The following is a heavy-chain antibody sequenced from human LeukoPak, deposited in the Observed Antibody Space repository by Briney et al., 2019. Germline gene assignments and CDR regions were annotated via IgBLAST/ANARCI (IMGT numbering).Heavy chain of an antibody. CDR3: ATDGYSGSYYYFDY. CDR1: GGTFSSYA. CDR2: IIPIFGTA. Sequence: ASVKVSCKASGGTFSSYAISWVRQAPGQGLEWMGGIIPIFGTANYAQKFQGRVTITADESTSTAYMELSSLRSEDTAVYYCATDGYSGSYYYFDYWGQGTLVTVSS. J-gene: IGHJ4*02. D-gene: IGHD1-26*01. V-gene: IGHV1-69*01.